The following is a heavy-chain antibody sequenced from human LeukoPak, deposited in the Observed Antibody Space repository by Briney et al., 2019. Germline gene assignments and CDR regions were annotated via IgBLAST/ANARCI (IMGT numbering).Heavy chain of an antibody. V-gene: IGHV1-18*01. Sequence: KLQGRVTMTTDTSTSTAYMELRSLRSDDTAVYYCARDPSGYNFWSGFDYWGQGTLVTVSS. J-gene: IGHJ4*02. D-gene: IGHD3-3*01. CDR3: ARDPSGYNFWSGFDY.